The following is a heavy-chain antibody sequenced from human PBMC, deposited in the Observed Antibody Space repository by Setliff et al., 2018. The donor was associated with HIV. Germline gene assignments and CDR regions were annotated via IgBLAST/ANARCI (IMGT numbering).Heavy chain of an antibody. CDR1: GYTFTNYD. D-gene: IGHD4-17*01. V-gene: IGHV1-8*02. CDR2: MNPNSGNT. Sequence: ASVKVSCKASGYTFTNYDINWVRQATGQGLEWMGRMNPNSGNTEYAQQFQGRVTMTRNTSISTAYMELRSLRSDDTAVYYCARDTVKATFSDYWGQGTLVTVSS. J-gene: IGHJ4*02. CDR3: ARDTVKATFSDY.